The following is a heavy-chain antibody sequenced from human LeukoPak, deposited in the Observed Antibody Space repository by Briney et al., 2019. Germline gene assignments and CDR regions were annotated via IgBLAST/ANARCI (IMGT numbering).Heavy chain of an antibody. V-gene: IGHV1-46*01. J-gene: IGHJ6*02. Sequence: ASVKVSCKASGYTFTSYYMHWVRQAPGQGLEWMGIINPSGGSTIYAQKFQGRVTMTEDTSTDTAYMELSSLRSENTAVYYCATFTAVDIVVVPAAMDVWGQGTTVTVSS. CDR2: INPSGGST. CDR3: ATFTAVDIVVVPAAMDV. CDR1: GYTFTSYY. D-gene: IGHD2-2*03.